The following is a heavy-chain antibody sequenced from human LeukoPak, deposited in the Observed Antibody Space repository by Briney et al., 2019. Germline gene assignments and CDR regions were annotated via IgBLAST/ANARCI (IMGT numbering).Heavy chain of an antibody. CDR2: IYYSGST. Sequence: PSETLSLTCTVSGGSNSSSSYYWGWIRQPPGKGLEWIGSIYYSGSTNYNPSLKSRVTISVDTSKNQFSLKLSSVTAADTAVYYCARGHSAAGTSVGYWGQGTLVTVSS. D-gene: IGHD6-13*01. CDR1: GGSNSSSSYY. J-gene: IGHJ4*02. CDR3: ARGHSAAGTSVGY. V-gene: IGHV4-39*07.